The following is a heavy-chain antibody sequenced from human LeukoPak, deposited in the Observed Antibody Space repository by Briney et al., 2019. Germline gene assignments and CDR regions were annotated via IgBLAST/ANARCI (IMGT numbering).Heavy chain of an antibody. Sequence: SETLSLTCTVSGGSISSGCYYWSWIRQHPGKGLEWNGYLCYSANTNYTPSLKVPITVSIETSKYQFSLKLVTVTATDTSEYCCARGQDGYSSFYTWFDPWGQGTLVSVSS. D-gene: IGHD5-24*01. CDR3: ARGQDGYSSFYTWFDP. J-gene: IGHJ5*02. CDR1: GGSISSGCYY. V-gene: IGHV4-31*01. CDR2: LCYSANT.